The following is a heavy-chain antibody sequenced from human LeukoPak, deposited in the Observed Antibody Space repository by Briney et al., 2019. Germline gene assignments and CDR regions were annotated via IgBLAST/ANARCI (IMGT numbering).Heavy chain of an antibody. CDR1: GGSFSGYY. CDR2: INHSGST. V-gene: IGHV4-34*01. Sequence: SETLSLTCAVYGGSFSGYYWSWIRQPPGKGLEWIGEINHSGSTNYKPSLKSRVTISVDTSKNQFSLKLSSVTAADTAVYYCASGRYSSSSKNFDYWGQGTLVTVSS. J-gene: IGHJ4*02. D-gene: IGHD6-6*01. CDR3: ASGRYSSSSKNFDY.